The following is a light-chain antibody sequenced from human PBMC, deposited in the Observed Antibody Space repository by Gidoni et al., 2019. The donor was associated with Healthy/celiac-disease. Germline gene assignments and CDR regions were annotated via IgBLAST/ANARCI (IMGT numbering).Light chain of an antibody. CDR2: DAS. J-gene: IGKJ1*01. Sequence: EIVLTQSPATLSLSPGERATLSCRASQSVSSYLAWYQQKPGQAPRLLIYDASNRATGIPARLSGSGSGTDFTLTISSLEPEDFAVYYCQQRSNWPGTFGKGTKVEIK. CDR3: QQRSNWPGT. V-gene: IGKV3-11*01. CDR1: QSVSSY.